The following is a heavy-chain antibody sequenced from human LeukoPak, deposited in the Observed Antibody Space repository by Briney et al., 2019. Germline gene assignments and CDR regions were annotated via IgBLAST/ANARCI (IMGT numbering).Heavy chain of an antibody. J-gene: IGHJ4*02. D-gene: IGHD5-18*01. CDR3: ARVSYGKSGDY. CDR2: IYYSGST. V-gene: IGHV4-31*03. CDR1: GGPISSGGYY. Sequence: SQTLSLTCTVSGGPISSGGYYWSWIRQHPGKGLEWIGYIYYSGSTYYNPPLKSRVTISVDTSKNQFSLKLSSVTAADTAVYYCARVSYGKSGDYWGQGTLVTVSS.